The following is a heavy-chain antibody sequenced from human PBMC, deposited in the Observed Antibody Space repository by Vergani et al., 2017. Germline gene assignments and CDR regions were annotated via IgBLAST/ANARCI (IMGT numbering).Heavy chain of an antibody. J-gene: IGHJ4*02. Sequence: EVQLLESGGSLKQPGGSVRLSCAASGFTFSTYAMHWVRQAQGKGLEWVSALTGGGGSTYYADSFKGRFIISRDNSRDTLYLQMNSLRPEDTATYYCVKDAGSYENFFDSWGQGTLVTVSS. V-gene: IGHV3-23*01. CDR1: GFTFSTYA. D-gene: IGHD1-26*01. CDR2: LTGGGGST. CDR3: VKDAGSYENFFDS.